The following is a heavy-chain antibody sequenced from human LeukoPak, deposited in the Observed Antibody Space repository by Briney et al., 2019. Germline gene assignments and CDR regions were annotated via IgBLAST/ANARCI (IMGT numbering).Heavy chain of an antibody. Sequence: PSETLSLTCIVSGGSVSRYYWSWVRQPPGKGLEWIGYIYYSGNTNYNPSLKGRVTMSVDTSKNQFSLNLTSVTAADTAVYYCARTEITIPRGPRGFDIWGQGTMVTVSP. V-gene: IGHV4-59*02. J-gene: IGHJ3*02. CDR3: ARTEITIPRGPRGFDI. D-gene: IGHD3-10*01. CDR2: IYYSGNT. CDR1: GGSVSRYY.